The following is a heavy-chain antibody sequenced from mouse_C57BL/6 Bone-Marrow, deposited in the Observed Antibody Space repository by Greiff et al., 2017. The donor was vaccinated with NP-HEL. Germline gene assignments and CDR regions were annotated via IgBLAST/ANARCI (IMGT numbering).Heavy chain of an antibody. V-gene: IGHV1-54*01. D-gene: IGHD2-12*01. CDR2: INPGSGGT. J-gene: IGHJ4*01. CDR1: GYAFTNYL. CDR3: ARIVPYAMDY. Sequence: QVQLQQSGAELVRPGTSVKVSCKASGYAFTNYLIEWVKQRPGQGLEWIGVINPGSGGTNYNEKFKGKATLTADKSSSTAYMQLSSLTSEDSAVYFCARIVPYAMDYWGQGTSVTVSS.